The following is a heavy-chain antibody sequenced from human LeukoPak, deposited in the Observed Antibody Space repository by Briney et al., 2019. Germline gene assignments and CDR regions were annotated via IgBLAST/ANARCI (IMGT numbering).Heavy chain of an antibody. V-gene: IGHV4-38-2*02. D-gene: IGHD6-6*01. CDR2: IHHRGTT. J-gene: IGHJ5*02. Sequence: KSSETLSLTCTVSGYSINSGFYWGWIRQSPGKGLEWIGNIHHRGTTYYNPSLKSRVTISLDTSRNQFSLELNSVTAAGTAVYYCARVPVVIAAFDWFDPWGQGILVTVSS. CDR1: GYSINSGFY. CDR3: ARVPVVIAAFDWFDP.